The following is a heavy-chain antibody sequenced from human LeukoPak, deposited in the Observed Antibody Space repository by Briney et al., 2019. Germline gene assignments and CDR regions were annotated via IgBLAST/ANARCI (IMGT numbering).Heavy chain of an antibody. CDR2: INIDGSST. V-gene: IGHV3-74*01. CDR3: ARDKGWHDYFDY. Sequence: PGGSLRLTCGTSGFTFRSYWMHWVRQALGKGLVWVSHINIDGSSTTYADAVKGRFTISRDNAKDTLYLQMNSLRAEDTAVYYCARDKGWHDYFDYWGQGTLVTVSS. CDR1: GFTFRSYW. D-gene: IGHD2-15*01. J-gene: IGHJ4*02.